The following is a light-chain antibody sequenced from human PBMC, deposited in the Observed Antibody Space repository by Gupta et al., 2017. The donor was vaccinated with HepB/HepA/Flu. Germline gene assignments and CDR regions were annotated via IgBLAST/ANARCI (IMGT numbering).Light chain of an antibody. CDR2: WAS. CDR3: QQYDSTPLT. CDR1: QSVLYSANHKNY. Sequence: DIVMTQSPDSLAVSLGERATINCKSSQSVLYSANHKNYLALYQQRPGQPTKMLIYWASTRESGVPDRFSCSGSGKDFTRTSSSLQAEDVAVYYCQQYDSTPLTFGGGTKVEIK. V-gene: IGKV4-1*01. J-gene: IGKJ4*01.